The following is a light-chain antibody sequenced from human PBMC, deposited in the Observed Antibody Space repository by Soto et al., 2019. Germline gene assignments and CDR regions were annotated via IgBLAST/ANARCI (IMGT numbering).Light chain of an antibody. CDR1: QSVSSN. CDR2: GAS. Sequence: EVVMTQSPATLSVSPGERATLSCRASQSVSSNLAWYQHKPGQTPRLLIYGASSRATGIPARFSGSGSGTEFTLTISSLQSAEFAVYYCQQYNNWPPTWTFGQGTKVDIK. V-gene: IGKV3-15*01. CDR3: QQYNNWPPTWT. J-gene: IGKJ1*01.